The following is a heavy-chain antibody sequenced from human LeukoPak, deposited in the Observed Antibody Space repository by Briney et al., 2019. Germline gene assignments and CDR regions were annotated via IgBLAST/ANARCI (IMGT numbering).Heavy chain of an antibody. Sequence: HPGGSLRLSCAASGLTFSSYGMHWVRQAPGKGLEWVAVISYDGSNKYYADSVKGRFTISRDNSKNTLYLQMNSLRAEDTAVYYCARDPLGYYGSGSYNYYYGMDVWGQGTTVTVSS. V-gene: IGHV3-30*03. CDR1: GLTFSSYG. CDR2: ISYDGSNK. J-gene: IGHJ6*02. CDR3: ARDPLGYYGSGSYNYYYGMDV. D-gene: IGHD3-10*01.